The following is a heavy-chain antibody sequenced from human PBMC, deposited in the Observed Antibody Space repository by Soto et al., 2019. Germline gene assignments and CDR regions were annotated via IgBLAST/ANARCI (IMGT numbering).Heavy chain of an antibody. Sequence: GGSLRLSCAASGFTFSSYAMSWVRQAPGKGLEWVSAISGSGGSTYYADSVKGRFTISRDNSKNTLYLQMNSLRAEDTAVYYCARDLGEMATVPYNWFDPWGQGTLVTVSS. J-gene: IGHJ5*02. CDR2: ISGSGGST. CDR3: ARDLGEMATVPYNWFDP. D-gene: IGHD4-4*01. CDR1: GFTFSSYA. V-gene: IGHV3-23*01.